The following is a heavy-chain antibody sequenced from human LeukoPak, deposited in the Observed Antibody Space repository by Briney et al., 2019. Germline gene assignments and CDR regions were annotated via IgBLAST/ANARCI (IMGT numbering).Heavy chain of an antibody. Sequence: GGSLRLSCAASGFTLHSHWMRWVRQAPGKVLKWVANIKQDGSEKYYVDSVKGRFTISRDNAKNSIYLQMNSLRAEDTAVYYCAKDFPGWYRRDGYNFDYWGQGTLVTVSS. CDR2: IKQDGSEK. D-gene: IGHD5-24*01. CDR1: GFTLHSHW. J-gene: IGHJ4*02. CDR3: AKDFPGWYRRDGYNFDY. V-gene: IGHV3-7*03.